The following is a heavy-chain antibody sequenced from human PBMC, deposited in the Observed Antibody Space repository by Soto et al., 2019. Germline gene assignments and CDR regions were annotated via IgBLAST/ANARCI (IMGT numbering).Heavy chain of an antibody. D-gene: IGHD2-8*01. J-gene: IGHJ2*01. CDR3: ARPPRGYCTNGVCYSDWYFDL. V-gene: IGHV5-10-1*01. CDR1: GYSFTSYW. CDR2: IDPRDSYT. Sequence: PGESLKISCKGSGYSFTSYWISWVRQMPGKGLEWMGRIDPRDSYTNYSPSFQGHVTISADKSISTAYLQWSSLKASDTAMYYCARPPRGYCTNGVCYSDWYFDLWGRGTLVTVSS.